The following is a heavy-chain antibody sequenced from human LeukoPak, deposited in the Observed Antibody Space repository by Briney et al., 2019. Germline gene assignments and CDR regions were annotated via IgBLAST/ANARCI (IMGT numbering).Heavy chain of an antibody. CDR3: ARDWGSDSWSGSAN. Sequence: GGSLRLSCAGSEFIFRSFWMSWVRQAPGKGLEWVANIKEDGSETYYVDSVKGRFTISRDNAENSLYLQMNSLRVEDTAVYYCARDWGSDSWSGSANWGQGTRVTVSS. V-gene: IGHV3-7*01. J-gene: IGHJ4*02. CDR2: IKEDGSET. CDR1: EFIFRSFW. D-gene: IGHD3-3*01.